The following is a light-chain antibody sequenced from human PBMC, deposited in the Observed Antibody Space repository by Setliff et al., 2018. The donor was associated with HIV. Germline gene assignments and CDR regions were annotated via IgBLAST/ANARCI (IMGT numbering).Light chain of an antibody. CDR1: SSNIGSNN. Sequence: LTQPPSASGTPGQRVTISCSGSSSNIGSNNVNWYHQLPRTAPKLLIYSSNQRPSGVPDRFSGSKSGTSASLVISWLQSEDEGDYFCTSYTKTNTITRVFGTGTKVTVL. V-gene: IGLV1-44*01. J-gene: IGLJ1*01. CDR2: SSN. CDR3: TSYTKTNTITRV.